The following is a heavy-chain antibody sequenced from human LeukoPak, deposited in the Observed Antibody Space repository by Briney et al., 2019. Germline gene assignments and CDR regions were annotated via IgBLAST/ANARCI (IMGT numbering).Heavy chain of an antibody. CDR2: IYHSGST. CDR3: AVGGLRWYPLDY. V-gene: IGHV4-38-2*02. Sequence: SETLSLTCTVSGYSISNGYYWGWVRQPPGKGLEWIGSIYHSGSTYYNPSLKSRVTISVDTSKNQFSLKLSSVTAADTAVYYCAVGGLRWYPLDYWGQGTLVTVSS. D-gene: IGHD4-23*01. J-gene: IGHJ4*02. CDR1: GYSISNGYY.